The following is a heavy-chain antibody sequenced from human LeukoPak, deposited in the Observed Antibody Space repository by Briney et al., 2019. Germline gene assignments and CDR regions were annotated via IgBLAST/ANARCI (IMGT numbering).Heavy chain of an antibody. Sequence: GGSLRLSCAASGFTFSSYSMNWVRQAPGKGLEWVSYISSSSSTIYYADSVKGRFTISRDNAKNSLYLQMNSLRAEDTAVYYCARIPPGGYRYYYGMDVWGQGTTVTVSS. V-gene: IGHV3-48*01. D-gene: IGHD2-15*01. CDR3: ARIPPGGYRYYYGMDV. CDR2: ISSSSSTI. CDR1: GFTFSSYS. J-gene: IGHJ6*02.